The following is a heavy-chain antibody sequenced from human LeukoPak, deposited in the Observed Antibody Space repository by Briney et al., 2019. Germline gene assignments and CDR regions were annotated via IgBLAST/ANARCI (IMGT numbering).Heavy chain of an antibody. D-gene: IGHD6-6*01. CDR2: ISTYNGNS. V-gene: IGHV1-18*01. CDR3: AKDRWTDGSSSFDK. Sequence: ASVKVSCKASGYTFTSYSINCVRQAPGQGLEWMGWISTYNGNSNYAQRLQGRVTMTTDTSTSTAYMELRSLRSDDTAMYYCAKDRWTDGSSSFDKWGPGTLVTVSS. CDR1: GYTFTSYS. J-gene: IGHJ4*02.